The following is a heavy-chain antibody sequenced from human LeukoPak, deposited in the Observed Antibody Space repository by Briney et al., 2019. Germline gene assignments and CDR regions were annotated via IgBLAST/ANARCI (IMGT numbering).Heavy chain of an antibody. CDR2: MNPASGNT. Sequence: PRASVKVSCKASGYTFTSYDINWVRQATGQGLEWMGYMNPASGNTGYAQKFQGRVTMTTDTSISTAYMELSSLRSEDTAVYYCARAIQTFWSGYYTSGTDAFDIWGQGTMVTVSS. J-gene: IGHJ3*02. V-gene: IGHV1-8*01. CDR3: ARAIQTFWSGYYTSGTDAFDI. CDR1: GYTFTSYD. D-gene: IGHD3-3*01.